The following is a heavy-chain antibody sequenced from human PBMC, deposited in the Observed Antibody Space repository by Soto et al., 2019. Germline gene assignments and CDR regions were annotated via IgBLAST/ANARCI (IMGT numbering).Heavy chain of an antibody. CDR3: ARDEGGYDILTGYYKAHHFDQ. J-gene: IGHJ4*02. V-gene: IGHV1-18*01. CDR2: ISPHNRNT. CDR1: GYTFGHFY. Sequence: QVQLVQSGAEVKRPGDSVKVSCQASGYTFGHFYITWVRQAPGQGLEWMGAISPHNRNTNYSEKFRGRVTMTTDTSTTTAYMELRSLRSDDTAVYYCARDEGGYDILTGYYKAHHFDQWGQGALVTVSS. D-gene: IGHD3-9*01.